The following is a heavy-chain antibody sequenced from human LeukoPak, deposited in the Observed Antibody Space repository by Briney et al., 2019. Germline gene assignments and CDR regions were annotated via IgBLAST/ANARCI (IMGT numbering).Heavy chain of an antibody. Sequence: GGSLRLSCAAFGFTFSSYAMSWVRQAPGKGLEWVSAISGSGGSTYYADSVKGRFTISRDNSKNTLYLQMNSLRAEDTAVYYCAKAASVGAQWVDGAFDIWGQGTMVTVSS. CDR3: AKAASVGAQWVDGAFDI. D-gene: IGHD1-26*01. J-gene: IGHJ3*02. CDR1: GFTFSSYA. CDR2: ISGSGGST. V-gene: IGHV3-23*01.